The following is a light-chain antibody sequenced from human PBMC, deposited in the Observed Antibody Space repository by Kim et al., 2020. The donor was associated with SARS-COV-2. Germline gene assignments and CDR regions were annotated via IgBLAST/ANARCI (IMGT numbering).Light chain of an antibody. Sequence: SASLGDRVTITCRASQSLSSYLNWYQQKPGKAPKLLIYAASSLQSGVPSRFSGSGSGTDFTLTISSLQPEDSAIYYCQQSYSTPYTFGQGTKLEIK. CDR2: AAS. V-gene: IGKV1-39*01. J-gene: IGKJ2*01. CDR1: QSLSSY. CDR3: QQSYSTPYT.